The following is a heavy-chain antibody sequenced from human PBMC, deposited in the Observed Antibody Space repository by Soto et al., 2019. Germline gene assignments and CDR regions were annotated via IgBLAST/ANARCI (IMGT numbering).Heavy chain of an antibody. CDR2: ITSSGFDI. Sequence: AGRSLRLSCAASGFPCSSYSMSWVRQAPGKGLEWVSSITSSGFDIYYADSVKGRFSISRDNAKNSLYLQMNSLRADDTAVYFCTRRTGTTYAPWGQGTLVTVSS. V-gene: IGHV3-21*06. CDR1: GFPCSSYS. J-gene: IGHJ5*02. D-gene: IGHD1-1*01. CDR3: TRRTGTTYAP.